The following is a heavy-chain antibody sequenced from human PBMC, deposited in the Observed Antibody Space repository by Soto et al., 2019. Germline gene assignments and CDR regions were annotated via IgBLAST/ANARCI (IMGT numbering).Heavy chain of an antibody. D-gene: IGHD6-13*01. J-gene: IGHJ4*02. Sequence: PVGSLRLSCAASGFTFSSYGMHWVRQAPGKGLEWVAVISYDGSNKYYADSVKGRFTISRDNSKNTLYLQMNSLRAEDTAVYYCAKSRYSSSWYAGSFDYWGQGTLVTVSS. CDR2: ISYDGSNK. CDR1: GFTFSSYG. V-gene: IGHV3-30*18. CDR3: AKSRYSSSWYAGSFDY.